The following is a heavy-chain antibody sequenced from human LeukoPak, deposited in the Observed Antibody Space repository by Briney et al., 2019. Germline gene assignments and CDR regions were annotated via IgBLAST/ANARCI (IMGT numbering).Heavy chain of an antibody. D-gene: IGHD6-19*01. CDR1: GGSISSYY. CDR3: ARRNSSGWYVGAFDI. CDR2: IYTSGSP. V-gene: IGHV4-4*09. Sequence: SETLSLTCTVSGGSISSYYWSWIRQPPGKGLEWIGYIYTSGSPNYNPSLKSRVTISVDTSKNQFSLKLSSVTAANPAVYYCARRNSSGWYVGAFDIWGQGTMVTVSS. J-gene: IGHJ3*02.